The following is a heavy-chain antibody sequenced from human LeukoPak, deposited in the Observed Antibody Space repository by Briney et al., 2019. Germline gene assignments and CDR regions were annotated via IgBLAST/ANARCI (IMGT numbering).Heavy chain of an antibody. D-gene: IGHD1-26*01. CDR1: GYTFTGYY. V-gene: IGHV1-8*02. J-gene: IGHJ4*02. CDR3: ARGDRQAGGSYGN. Sequence: GASVKVSCKASGYTFTGYYMHWVRQATGQGLEWMGWMNPNSGNTGYAQKFQGRVTMTRNTSISTAYMELSSLRSEDTAVYYCARGDRQAGGSYGNWGQGTLVTVSS. CDR2: MNPNSGNT.